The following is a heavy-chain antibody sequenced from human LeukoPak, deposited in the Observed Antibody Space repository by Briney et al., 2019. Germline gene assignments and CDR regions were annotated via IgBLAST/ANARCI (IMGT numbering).Heavy chain of an antibody. J-gene: IGHJ4*02. D-gene: IGHD1-26*01. Sequence: ASVKVSCKASGYTFTGYYMHWVRQAPGQGLEWMGWINPNSGGTNYAQKFQGRVTMTRDTSISTAYMELSRLRSDDTAVNYCAREGEPIVGVDYWGQGTLVTVSS. CDR3: AREGEPIVGVDY. V-gene: IGHV1-2*02. CDR1: GYTFTGYY. CDR2: INPNSGGT.